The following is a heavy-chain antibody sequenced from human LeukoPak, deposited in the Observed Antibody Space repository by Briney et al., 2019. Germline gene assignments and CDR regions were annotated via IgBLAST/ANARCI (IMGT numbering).Heavy chain of an antibody. D-gene: IGHD2-21*02. J-gene: IGHJ4*02. CDR1: GFTFSDYY. V-gene: IGHV3-11*01. CDR3: ARGYCGGDRYSSFDY. Sequence: GGSLRLSCAASGFTFSDYYMSWIRQAPGKGLEWVSYISSNGSTIYYADSVKGRFTISRDNAKNSLYLQMNSLRAEDTAVYYCARGYCGGDRYSSFDYWGQGTLVTVSS. CDR2: ISSNGSTI.